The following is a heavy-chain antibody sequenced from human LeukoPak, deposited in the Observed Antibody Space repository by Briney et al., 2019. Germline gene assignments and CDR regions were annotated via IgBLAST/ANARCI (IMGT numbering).Heavy chain of an antibody. J-gene: IGHJ5*02. CDR1: GYTLTELS. V-gene: IGHV1-24*01. CDR3: APYCSSTSCYEGNWFDP. Sequence: EASVKVSCKVSGYTLTELSMHWVRQAPGKGLEWMGGFDPEDGETIYAQKFQGRVTMTEDTSTDTAYMELSSLRSEDTAVYYCAPYCSSTSCYEGNWFDPWGQGTLVTVSS. D-gene: IGHD2-2*01. CDR2: FDPEDGET.